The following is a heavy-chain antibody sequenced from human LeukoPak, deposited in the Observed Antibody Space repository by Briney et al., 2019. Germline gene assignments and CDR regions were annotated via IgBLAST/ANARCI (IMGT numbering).Heavy chain of an antibody. J-gene: IGHJ2*01. D-gene: IGHD3-22*01. V-gene: IGHV4-4*08. CDR1: GGSIFNYY. Sequence: SETLSLTCTVSGGSIFNYYWHWIRQTPGKGLEWVGYVYANGITASNPSLRSRGSMSIDTSRSQFSLRLTSVTAADTATYYCARRVYYDTSGYHPTAGYFDLWGRGTLVSVSS. CDR2: VYANGIT. CDR3: ARRVYYDTSGYHPTAGYFDL.